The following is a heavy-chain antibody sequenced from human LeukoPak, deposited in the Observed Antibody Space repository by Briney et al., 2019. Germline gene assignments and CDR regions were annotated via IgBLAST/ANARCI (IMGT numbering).Heavy chain of an antibody. CDR3: ARAGEQLVRNWFDP. V-gene: IGHV3-23*01. J-gene: IGHJ5*02. D-gene: IGHD6-13*01. CDR1: GFTFSSYA. Sequence: GGSLRLSCAASGFTFSSYAMSWVRQAPGEGLEWVSAISGSGGSTYYADSVKGRFTISRDNSKNTLYLQMNSLRAEDTAVYYCARAGEQLVRNWFDPWGQGTLVTVSS. CDR2: ISGSGGST.